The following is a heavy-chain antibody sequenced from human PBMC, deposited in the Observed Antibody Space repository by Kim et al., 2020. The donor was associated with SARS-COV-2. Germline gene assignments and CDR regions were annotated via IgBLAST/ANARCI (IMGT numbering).Heavy chain of an antibody. J-gene: IGHJ4*02. Sequence: NGRFTIARENSKNTQYLQMNSLRAEDTAVYYCAKLRSGYSSSWYWWGFDYWGQGTLVTVSS. V-gene: IGHV3-23*01. CDR3: AKLRSGYSSSWYWWGFDY. D-gene: IGHD6-13*01.